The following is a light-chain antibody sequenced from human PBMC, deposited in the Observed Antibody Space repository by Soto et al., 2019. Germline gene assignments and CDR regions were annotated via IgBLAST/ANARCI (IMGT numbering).Light chain of an antibody. CDR1: HSINNW. CDR2: DAS. V-gene: IGKV1-5*01. CDR3: QQSDKPPRA. J-gene: IGKJ5*01. Sequence: NRITKSAPNRSASVGDRDPITCRASHSINNWLAWYQQKPGKPPKLLIYDASSLATGVPSRFSGIGSRTDFTFTISRLQPEDIETDYCQQSDKPPRAFGQGTRLDIK.